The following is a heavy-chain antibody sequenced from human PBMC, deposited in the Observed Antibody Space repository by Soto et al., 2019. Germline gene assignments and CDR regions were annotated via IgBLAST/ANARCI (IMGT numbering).Heavy chain of an antibody. V-gene: IGHV1-18*04. CDR1: GYTFTSYG. Sequence: SVKVSCKASGYTFTSYGISWVRQAPGQGLEWMGWISAYNGNTNYAQKLQGRVTMTTDTSTSTAYMELRSLRSDDTAVYYCARDFGYCTNGVCSYFDYWGQGTLVTVSS. CDR3: ARDFGYCTNGVCSYFDY. CDR2: ISAYNGNT. J-gene: IGHJ4*02. D-gene: IGHD2-8*01.